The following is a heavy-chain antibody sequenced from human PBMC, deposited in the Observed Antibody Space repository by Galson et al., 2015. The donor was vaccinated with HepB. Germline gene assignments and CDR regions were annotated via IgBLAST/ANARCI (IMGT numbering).Heavy chain of an antibody. CDR2: IRSKVYGGTT. V-gene: IGHV3-49*03. CDR1: GFTFGDYA. D-gene: IGHD6-19*01. Sequence: SLRLSCAASGFTFGDYAMSWFRQAPGKGLEWVGFIRSKVYGGTTEYAASVKGRFTISRDDSKNIAYLQMNSLKTEDTAVYYCTRESGSSGWYGVDGYWGQGTLVTVSS. J-gene: IGHJ4*02. CDR3: TRESGSSGWYGVDGY.